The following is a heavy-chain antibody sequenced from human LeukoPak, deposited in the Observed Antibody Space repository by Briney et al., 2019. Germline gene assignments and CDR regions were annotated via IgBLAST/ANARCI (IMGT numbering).Heavy chain of an antibody. CDR1: GGSFSGYY. D-gene: IGHD3-10*01. Sequence: SETLSLTCAVYGGSFSGYYWSWIRQPPGKGLEWIGEINHSGSTNYNPSLKSRVTISVDTSKNQFSLKLSSVTAADTAVYYCASGGVLLWFGEFYYFDYWGQGTLVTVSS. V-gene: IGHV4-34*01. J-gene: IGHJ4*02. CDR2: INHSGST. CDR3: ASGGVLLWFGEFYYFDY.